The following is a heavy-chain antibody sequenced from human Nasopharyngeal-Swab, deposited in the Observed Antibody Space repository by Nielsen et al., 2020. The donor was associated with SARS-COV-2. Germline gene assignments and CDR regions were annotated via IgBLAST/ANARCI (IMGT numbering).Heavy chain of an antibody. CDR3: ARSMYCSSTSCRYYFDY. D-gene: IGHD2-2*01. J-gene: IGHJ4*02. CDR1: GGSFSSAGYF. CDR2: IYYSGST. V-gene: IGHV4-31*03. Sequence: SETLSLTCTVSGGSFSSAGYFWTWIRQHPGKGLEWIGYIYYSGSTYYNPSLKGRVTISVDTSKNHFSLKLGSVTAADTAVYFCARSMYCSSTSCRYYFDYWGQGTLVTVSS.